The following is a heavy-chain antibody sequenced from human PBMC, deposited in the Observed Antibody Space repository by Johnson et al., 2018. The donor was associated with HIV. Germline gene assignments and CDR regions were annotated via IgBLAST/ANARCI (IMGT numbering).Heavy chain of an antibody. D-gene: IGHD5-24*01. J-gene: IGHJ3*02. CDR3: ARACRDGYTCDAFDI. Sequence: VQLVESGGGLVQPGGSLRLSCAASGFTFSDYYMNWVRQAPGKGLEWVSVISSGGDTYYADSVRGRFTISRDNSKNTLYLQMNSLRAEDTAVYYCARACRDGYTCDAFDIWGQGTMVTVSS. CDR2: ISSGGDT. V-gene: IGHV3-66*01. CDR1: GFTFSDYY.